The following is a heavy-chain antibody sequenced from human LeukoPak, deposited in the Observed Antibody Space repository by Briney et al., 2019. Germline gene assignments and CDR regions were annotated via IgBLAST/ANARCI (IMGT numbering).Heavy chain of an antibody. J-gene: IGHJ4*02. Sequence: PSETLSLTCAVYGGSFSGYHWSWIRQPPGKGLEWIGEINHSGSTNYNPSLKSRVTISVDTSKNQFSLKLSSVTAADTAVYYCARGPTYYDSSGQVPFDYWGQGTLVTVSS. CDR2: INHSGST. D-gene: IGHD3-22*01. CDR1: GGSFSGYH. V-gene: IGHV4-34*01. CDR3: ARGPTYYDSSGQVPFDY.